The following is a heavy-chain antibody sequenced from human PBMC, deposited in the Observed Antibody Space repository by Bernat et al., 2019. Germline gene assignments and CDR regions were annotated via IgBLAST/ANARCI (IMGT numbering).Heavy chain of an antibody. V-gene: IGHV1-2*02. Sequence: QVQLGQSGADLKKPGASVKVSCKASGYTFTGYYMHWVRQAPGQGLEWMGWIKPSSGDTNYAQIFQGRVTMTRHTSINTAYMELSSLRSDDTALYYCARDIDAASSLDSWGQGTPVTVSS. CDR3: ARDIDAASSLDS. J-gene: IGHJ4*02. CDR1: GYTFTGYY. CDR2: IKPSSGDT. D-gene: IGHD6-25*01.